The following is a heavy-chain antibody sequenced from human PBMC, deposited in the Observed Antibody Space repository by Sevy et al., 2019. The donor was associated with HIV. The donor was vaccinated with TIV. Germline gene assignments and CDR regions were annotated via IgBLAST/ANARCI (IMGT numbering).Heavy chain of an antibody. V-gene: IGHV1-8*02. Sequence: ASVKVSCKASGFNFASYDIYWVQQATGQGLEWMGWKNTNTGNTGFAQKFQGRVTMTRNTSITTAYMELSNLRSEDTAVYYCARVSGWHLRYGMDVWGQGTTVTVSS. D-gene: IGHD6-19*01. CDR2: KNTNTGNT. J-gene: IGHJ6*02. CDR1: GFNFASYD. CDR3: ARVSGWHLRYGMDV.